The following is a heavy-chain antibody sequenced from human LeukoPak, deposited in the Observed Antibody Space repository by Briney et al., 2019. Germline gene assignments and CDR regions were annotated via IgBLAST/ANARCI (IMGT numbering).Heavy chain of an antibody. D-gene: IGHD1-26*01. CDR3: ARSDGSYLLVPFDY. CDR2: ISSSSSTI. CDR1: GFTFSSYS. V-gene: IGHV3-48*01. J-gene: IGHJ4*02. Sequence: GGSLRLSCAASGFTFSSYSMNWVRQAPGKGLEWVSYISSSSSTIYYADSVKGRFTISRDNSKNTLSLQMNSLRAEDTAVYYCARSDGSYLLVPFDYWGQGTLVTVSS.